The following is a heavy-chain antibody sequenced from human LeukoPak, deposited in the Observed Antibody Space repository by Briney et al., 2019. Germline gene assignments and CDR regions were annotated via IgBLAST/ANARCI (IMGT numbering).Heavy chain of an antibody. D-gene: IGHD6-19*01. V-gene: IGHV1-2*02. CDR2: INPNSGGT. Sequence: ASVKVSCKASGYTFTGYYMHWVRQAPGQGLEWMGWINPNSGGTNYAQKFQGRVTMTRDTSISTAYMELSRLGSDDTAVYYCARGPTHSSGWRVLRGGTYYLDYWGQGTLVTVSS. J-gene: IGHJ4*02. CDR1: GYTFTGYY. CDR3: ARGPTHSSGWRVLRGGTYYLDY.